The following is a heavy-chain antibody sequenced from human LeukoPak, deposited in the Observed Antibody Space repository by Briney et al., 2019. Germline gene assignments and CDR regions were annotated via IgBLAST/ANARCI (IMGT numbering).Heavy chain of an antibody. Sequence: SETLSLTCTVSGGSISSYYWSWIRQPPGKGLEWIGYIYYSRSTNYNPSLKSRVTISVDTSKNQVSLKLRSVTAADTAVYYCARDRAHCSSTSCYEGPPNWFDPWGQGTLVTVSS. V-gene: IGHV4-59*01. CDR1: GGSISSYY. J-gene: IGHJ5*02. CDR3: ARDRAHCSSTSCYEGPPNWFDP. CDR2: IYYSRST. D-gene: IGHD2-2*01.